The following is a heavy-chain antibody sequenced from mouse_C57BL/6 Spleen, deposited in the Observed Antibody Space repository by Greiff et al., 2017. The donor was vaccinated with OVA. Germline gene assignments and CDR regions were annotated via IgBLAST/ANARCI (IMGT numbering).Heavy chain of an antibody. Sequence: QVQLKQPGAELVKPGASVKLSCKASGYTFTSYWMQWVKQRPGQGLEWIGEIDPSDSYTNYNQKFKGKATLTVDTSSSTAYMQLSSLTSEDSAVYYCARRRFAYFDYWGQGTTLTVSS. J-gene: IGHJ2*01. CDR3: ARRRFAYFDY. V-gene: IGHV1-50*01. CDR2: IDPSDSYT. CDR1: GYTFTSYW.